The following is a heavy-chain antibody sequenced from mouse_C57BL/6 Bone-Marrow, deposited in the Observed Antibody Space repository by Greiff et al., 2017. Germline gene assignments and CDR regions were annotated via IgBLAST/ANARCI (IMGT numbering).Heavy chain of an antibody. Sequence: VQLQQSGPGLFQPPQSLSIPSTVPGFSLPSYGLHWVRQSPGKVLEWRGVIWSGGSTDYNAAFISRLSISKDNSKSQVFFKMNSLQADDTAIYYCARKPYGSSPYYAMDYWGQGTSVTVSS. D-gene: IGHD1-1*01. CDR1: GFSLPSYG. J-gene: IGHJ4*01. V-gene: IGHV2-2*01. CDR3: ARKPYGSSPYYAMDY. CDR2: IWSGGST.